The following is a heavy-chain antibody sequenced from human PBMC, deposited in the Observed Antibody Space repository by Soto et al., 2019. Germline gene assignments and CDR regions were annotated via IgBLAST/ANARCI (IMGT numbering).Heavy chain of an antibody. CDR3: TSHLAACTNGVCAFDI. D-gene: IGHD2-8*01. Sequence: PGGSLRLSCTASGFTFGDYAMSWVRQAPGKGLEWVGFITSKAYGGTTEYAASVKGRFTISRDDSKSIAYLQMNSLKTEDTAVYYCTSHLAACTNGVCAFDIWGQGTMVTVSS. V-gene: IGHV3-49*04. CDR2: ITSKAYGGTT. CDR1: GFTFGDYA. J-gene: IGHJ3*02.